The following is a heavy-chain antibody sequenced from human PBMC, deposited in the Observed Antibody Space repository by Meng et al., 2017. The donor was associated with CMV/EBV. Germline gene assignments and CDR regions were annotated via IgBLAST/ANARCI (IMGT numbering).Heavy chain of an antibody. D-gene: IGHD5-18*01. Sequence: QITLKESGPTLVKPTQTLTLTCTFSGFSRSTSVVGVGWIRQPPGKALEWLALIYWDDDKRYSPSLKSRLTITKDTSKNQVVLTMTNMDPVDTATYYCAHLDTAKLHFDYWGQGTLVTVSS. CDR3: AHLDTAKLHFDY. CDR1: GFSRSTSVVG. CDR2: IYWDDDK. J-gene: IGHJ4*02. V-gene: IGHV2-5*02.